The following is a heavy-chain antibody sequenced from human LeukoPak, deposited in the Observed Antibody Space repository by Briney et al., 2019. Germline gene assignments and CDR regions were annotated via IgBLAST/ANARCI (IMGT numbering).Heavy chain of an antibody. J-gene: IGHJ4*02. CDR2: IKQDETEK. V-gene: IGHV3-7*01. CDR3: ARGAYYYED. D-gene: IGHD3-22*01. Sequence: PGESLRLSCTASGFTFSNFWMGWVRQAPGKGLEWVANIKQDETEKFYLGSVKGRFTISRDNAKNSLYLQMNSLRAEDTAVYYCARGAYYYEDWGQGTLVTVSS. CDR1: GFTFSNFW.